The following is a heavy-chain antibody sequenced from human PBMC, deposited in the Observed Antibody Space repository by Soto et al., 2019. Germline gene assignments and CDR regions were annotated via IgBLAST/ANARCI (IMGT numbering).Heavy chain of an antibody. Sequence: PGGSLRLSCAASGFTVSSNYMSWVRQAPGKGLEWVSVIYSGGSTYYADSVKGRFTISRDNSKNTLYLQMNSLRAEDTAVYYCARGRVLPNSSWYYYNNFGVFADVWGKGTTVTVSS. V-gene: IGHV3-66*01. J-gene: IGHJ6*04. CDR2: IYSGGST. CDR3: ARGRVLPNSSWYYYNNFGVFADV. CDR1: GFTVSSNY. D-gene: IGHD6-13*01.